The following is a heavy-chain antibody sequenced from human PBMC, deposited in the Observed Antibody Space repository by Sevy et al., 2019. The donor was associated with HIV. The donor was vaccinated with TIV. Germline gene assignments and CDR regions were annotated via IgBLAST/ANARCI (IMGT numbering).Heavy chain of an antibody. CDR3: AKDFTGYNGMDV. D-gene: IGHD3-9*01. CDR2: ISYHGRDK. CDR1: GFTFTTSG. J-gene: IGHJ6*02. Sequence: GGSLRLSCVVSGFTFTTSGMHWVRQAPGKGLEWVAVISYHGRDKFYADSVKGRFTISRDNSDNILYLHMNSLRSEDTAVYYCAKDFTGYNGMDVWGQGTKVTVSS. V-gene: IGHV3-30*18.